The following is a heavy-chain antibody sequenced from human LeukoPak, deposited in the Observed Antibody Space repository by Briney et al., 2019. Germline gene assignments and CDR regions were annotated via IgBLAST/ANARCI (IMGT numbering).Heavy chain of an antibody. CDR1: GVTLSDYG. J-gene: IGHJ6*02. Sequence: GGSLRLSCAGSGVTLSDYGIHWVRQAPGKGLERVAVISYDGSITFYGDSVKGRFTISRDNSKKTVDLQMNSLRAEDTAVYYCAKDFSGFGELLFFFGMDVWGQGTTVIVSS. CDR3: AKDFSGFGELLFFFGMDV. D-gene: IGHD3-10*01. V-gene: IGHV3-30*18. CDR2: ISYDGSIT.